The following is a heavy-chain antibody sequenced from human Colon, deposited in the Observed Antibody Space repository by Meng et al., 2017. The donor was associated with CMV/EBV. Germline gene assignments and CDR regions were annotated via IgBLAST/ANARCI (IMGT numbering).Heavy chain of an antibody. Sequence: GGSLRLPCAASGFIFSNYSINWVRQAPGKGLEWVSSISSSSSYIYYADSVKGRFTISRDNAKNSLYLQMTSLRAEDTAVYYCARDSQEFTITNWLDPWGQGTLVTVSS. CDR1: GFIFSNYS. V-gene: IGHV3-21*01. CDR3: ARDSQEFTITNWLDP. D-gene: IGHD3-10*01. J-gene: IGHJ5*02. CDR2: ISSSSSYI.